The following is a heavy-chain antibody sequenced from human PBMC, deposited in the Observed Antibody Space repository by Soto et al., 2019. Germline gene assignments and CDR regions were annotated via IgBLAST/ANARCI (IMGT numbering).Heavy chain of an antibody. CDR3: ARDKSSGSETYYTYGMDV. V-gene: IGHV4-59*01. CDR1: GGSFSGYY. J-gene: IGHJ6*02. D-gene: IGHD3-10*01. Sequence: SETLSLTCAVYGGSFSGYYWSWIRQPPGKGLEWIGFIYYRGSTNYNPSLKSRVTISVDTSKKQFSLKLSSVTAADTAVYYCARDKSSGSETYYTYGMDVWGQGTTVTVSS. CDR2: IYYRGST.